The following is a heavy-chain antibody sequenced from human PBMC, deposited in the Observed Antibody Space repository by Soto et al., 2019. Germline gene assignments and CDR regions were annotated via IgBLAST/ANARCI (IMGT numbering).Heavy chain of an antibody. CDR2: IIPILGIA. V-gene: IGHV1-69*02. CDR3: AGGGGTTLSPPKGARRPFDY. Sequence: GASVKVSCKASGGTFSSYTISWVRQAPGQGLEWMGRIIPILGIANYAQKFQGRVTITADKSTSTAYMELSSLRSEDTAVYYCAGGGGTTLSPPKGARRPFDYWGQGTLVTVSS. CDR1: GGTFSSYT. J-gene: IGHJ4*02. D-gene: IGHD1-1*01.